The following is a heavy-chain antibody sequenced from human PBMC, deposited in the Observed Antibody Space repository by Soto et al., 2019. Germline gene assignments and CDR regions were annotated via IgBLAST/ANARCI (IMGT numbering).Heavy chain of an antibody. V-gene: IGHV3-7*05. CDR3: ARDGITSWYSYDYHGMDV. CDR1: GFTFRTYW. CDR2: INLAGSEK. J-gene: IGHJ6*02. Sequence: EVQLVESGGGLVQPGGSLRLSCAASGFTFRTYWLSWVRQVPGKGLEWVANINLAGSEKNYLDSVKGRFTISRDNARNSLYLQMRSLRAEDTALYYCARDGITSWYSYDYHGMDVWGQGTTVTVSS. D-gene: IGHD5-18*01.